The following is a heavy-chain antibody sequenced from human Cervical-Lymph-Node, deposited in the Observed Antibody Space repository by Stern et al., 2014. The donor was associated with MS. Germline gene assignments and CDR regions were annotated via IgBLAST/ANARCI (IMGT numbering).Heavy chain of an antibody. CDR1: GYTLSSYT. Sequence: QVQLVQSGAEVKKPGASVKVSCKASGYTLSSYTLNWVRQAPGQRPEWMGCINAASGDTQYAPKIQGRVTITRDTSASTAYMELSSLTSEDTAVYYCARDLSGFDAFDIWGQGTLVTVSS. CDR3: ARDLSGFDAFDI. CDR2: INAASGDT. J-gene: IGHJ3*02. V-gene: IGHV1-3*01. D-gene: IGHD3-10*01.